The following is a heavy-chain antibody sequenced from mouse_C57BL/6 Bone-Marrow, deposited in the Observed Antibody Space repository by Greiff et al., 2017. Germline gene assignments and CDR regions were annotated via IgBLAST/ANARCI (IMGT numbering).Heavy chain of an antibody. Sequence: VQLQQSGAELVKPGASVKISCKASGYAFRSYWMNWVKQRPGKGLEWIGQIYPGDGDTKYNGKFKGKATLTADKSSSTAYMQLSSLTPEDSAVYFCNYGSTAWFAYWGQGTLVTVSA. V-gene: IGHV1-80*01. CDR3: NYGSTAWFAY. CDR2: IYPGDGDT. D-gene: IGHD1-1*01. J-gene: IGHJ3*01. CDR1: GYAFRSYW.